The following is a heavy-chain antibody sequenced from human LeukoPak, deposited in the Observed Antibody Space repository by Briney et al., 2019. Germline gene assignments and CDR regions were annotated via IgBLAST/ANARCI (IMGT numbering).Heavy chain of an antibody. D-gene: IGHD2-21*01. CDR1: GGSISSGDYY. CDR2: IYYSGST. J-gene: IGHJ4*02. V-gene: IGHV4-30-4*08. CDR3: ARLLIASHCFDY. Sequence: PSETLSLTCTVSGGSISSGDYYWSWIRQPPGKGLEWIGYIYYSGSTYYNPSLKSRVTISVDTSKNQFSLKLSSVTAADTAVYYCARLLIASHCFDYWGQGTLVTVSS.